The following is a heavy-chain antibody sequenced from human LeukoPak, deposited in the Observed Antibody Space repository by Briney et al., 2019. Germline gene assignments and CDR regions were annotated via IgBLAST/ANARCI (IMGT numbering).Heavy chain of an antibody. CDR3: TRDFDFSSAI. Sequence: PGGSLRLSCAASDFTFSFYWMTWVRQAPGEGLEWVANILPDGSEKYYLDSVKGRFTISRDNPTNSLYLQINSLRAEDTAVYYCTRDFDFSSAIWGQGTLVTVSS. J-gene: IGHJ4*02. V-gene: IGHV3-7*01. CDR1: DFTFSFYW. CDR2: ILPDGSEK. D-gene: IGHD3-3*01.